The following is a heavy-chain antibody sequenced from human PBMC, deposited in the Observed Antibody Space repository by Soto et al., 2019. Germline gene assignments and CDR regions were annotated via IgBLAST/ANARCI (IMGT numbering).Heavy chain of an antibody. V-gene: IGHV5-51*01. J-gene: IGHJ4*02. CDR3: ARLPRYSSGPDY. CDR2: IYPGDSDT. CDR1: GYSFSTYW. D-gene: IGHD6-19*01. Sequence: PGESLKISCKGSGYSFSTYWIGWVRQMPGKGLEWMGIIYPGDSDTRYSPSFQGQVTISADKSIGTAYLQWSSLKVSDTAMYYCARLPRYSSGPDYWGQGTLVTVSS.